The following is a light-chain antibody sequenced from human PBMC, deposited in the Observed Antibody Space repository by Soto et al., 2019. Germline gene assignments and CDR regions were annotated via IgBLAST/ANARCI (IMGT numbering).Light chain of an antibody. CDR3: QQYGSSPT. Sequence: IVLTQSPGTLSLSPGERATLSCRASQSVSSSYLAWYQQKPGQPPRLLIYDASSRATGIPDRFSGSGSRTDFTLTISRLEPEDFAVYYCQQYGSSPTFGPGTKV. CDR2: DAS. J-gene: IGKJ1*01. V-gene: IGKV3-20*01. CDR1: QSVSSSY.